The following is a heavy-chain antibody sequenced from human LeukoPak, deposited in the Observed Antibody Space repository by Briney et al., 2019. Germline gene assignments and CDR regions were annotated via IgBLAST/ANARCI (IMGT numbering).Heavy chain of an antibody. CDR2: INPSGST. CDR1: GGSFSGYY. V-gene: IGHV4-34*01. D-gene: IGHD5-24*01. Sequence: SETLSLACAVYGGSFSGYYWTWIRQPPGKGLEWIGEINPSGSTNYNPSLKSRVTISVDTSKDQFSLKLRSVTAADTAVFYCARGQGRDGYNGILEYWGQGALVTVSS. J-gene: IGHJ4*02. CDR3: ARGQGRDGYNGILEY.